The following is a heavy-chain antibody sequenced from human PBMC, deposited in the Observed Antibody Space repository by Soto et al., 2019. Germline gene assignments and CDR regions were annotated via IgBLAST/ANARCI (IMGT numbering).Heavy chain of an antibody. J-gene: IGHJ6*02. CDR2: IIPIFGTA. D-gene: IGHD5-12*01. CDR3: ARGYSGYDYGNGDYYYYGMDV. CDR1: GGTFSSYA. Sequence: QVQLVQSGAEVKKPGSSVKVSCKASGGTFSSYAISWVRQAPGQGLEWMGGIIPIFGTANYAQKLQGRVTITADESTSTAYMELSSLRSEDTAVYYCARGYSGYDYGNGDYYYYGMDVWGQGTTVTVSS. V-gene: IGHV1-69*01.